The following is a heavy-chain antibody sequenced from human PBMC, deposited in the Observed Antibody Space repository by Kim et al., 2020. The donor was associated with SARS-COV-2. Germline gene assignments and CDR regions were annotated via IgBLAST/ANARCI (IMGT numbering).Heavy chain of an antibody. Sequence: GGSLRLSCAASGFTFSSYSMNWVRQAPGKGLEWVSSISSSSSYIYYADSVQGRFTITSDNAKNSLYLQMNSLRAEDTAVYYCASHPPGSYDSVFHDYYGMDVWGQGTPVTVSS. D-gene: IGHD3-16*01. J-gene: IGHJ6*02. V-gene: IGHV3-21*01. CDR2: ISSSSSYI. CDR3: ASHPPGSYDSVFHDYYGMDV. CDR1: GFTFSSYS.